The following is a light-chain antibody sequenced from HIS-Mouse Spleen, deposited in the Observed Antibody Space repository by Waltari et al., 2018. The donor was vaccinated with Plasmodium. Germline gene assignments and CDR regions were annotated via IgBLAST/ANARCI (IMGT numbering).Light chain of an antibody. V-gene: IGKV3-20*01. J-gene: IGKJ1*01. CDR1: QSVSSSY. CDR3: QQYGSSGT. Sequence: EIVLTQSPGTLSLSPGERATLSCRASQSVSSSYLAWYQQKPGQAPRRLIDGASSRATGIPDRFSGSGSGTDFTLTISRLEPEDFAVYYCQQYGSSGTFGQGTKVEIK. CDR2: GAS.